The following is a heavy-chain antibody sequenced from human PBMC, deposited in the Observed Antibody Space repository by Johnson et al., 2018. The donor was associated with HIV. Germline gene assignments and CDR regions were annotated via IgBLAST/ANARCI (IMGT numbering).Heavy chain of an antibody. CDR3: ARVRRREQKLDAFDI. D-gene: IGHD1-26*01. Sequence: VQLVESGGGVVRPGDSLRLSCVASGFTFSRYAMSWVRQAPGKGLEWVSTISGSGGSTYYADSVKGRFTISRDNSKNTLYLQMNSLRAEDTAVYYCARVRRREQKLDAFDIWGQGTMVTVSS. V-gene: IGHV3-23*04. CDR1: GFTFSRYA. J-gene: IGHJ3*02. CDR2: ISGSGGST.